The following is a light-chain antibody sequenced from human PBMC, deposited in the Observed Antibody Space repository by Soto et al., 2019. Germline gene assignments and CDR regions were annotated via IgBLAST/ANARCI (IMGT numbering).Light chain of an antibody. CDR3: QQYGSSPWT. Sequence: EIVLTQSPGTLSLSPGERATLSCRASQSVSSDLAWYQHKPGQSPRLLIYGGSARATGIPARFSGGGSGTDFTLTISRLEPEDFAVYYCQQYGSSPWTFGQGTKVDNK. CDR1: QSVSSD. CDR2: GGS. J-gene: IGKJ1*01. V-gene: IGKV3-20*01.